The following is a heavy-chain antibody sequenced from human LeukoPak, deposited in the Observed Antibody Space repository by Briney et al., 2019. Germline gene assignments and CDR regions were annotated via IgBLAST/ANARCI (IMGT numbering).Heavy chain of an antibody. D-gene: IGHD6-19*01. V-gene: IGHV3-30-3*01. Sequence: GGSLRLSCAASGFTFSSYAMHWVRQAPGKGLEWVAVISYDGSNKYYADSVKGRFTISRDNSKNTLYLQMNSLRAEDTAVYYCARSPNAGWLNWFDPWGRGTLVTVSS. CDR3: ARSPNAGWLNWFDP. J-gene: IGHJ5*02. CDR2: ISYDGSNK. CDR1: GFTFSSYA.